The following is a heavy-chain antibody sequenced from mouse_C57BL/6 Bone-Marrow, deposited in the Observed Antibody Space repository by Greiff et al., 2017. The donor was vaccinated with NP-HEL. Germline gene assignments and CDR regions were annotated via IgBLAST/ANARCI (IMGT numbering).Heavy chain of an antibody. Sequence: EVKLMESGEGLVKPGGSLKLSCAASGFTFSSYAMSWVRQTPEKRLEWVAYISSGGDYIYYADTVKGRFTISRDNARNTRYLQMSSLKSEDTAMYYCTREGFDYDVVGYYAMDYWGQGTSVTVSS. V-gene: IGHV5-9-1*02. CDR3: TREGFDYDVVGYYAMDY. CDR1: GFTFSSYA. J-gene: IGHJ4*01. D-gene: IGHD2-4*01. CDR2: ISSGGDYI.